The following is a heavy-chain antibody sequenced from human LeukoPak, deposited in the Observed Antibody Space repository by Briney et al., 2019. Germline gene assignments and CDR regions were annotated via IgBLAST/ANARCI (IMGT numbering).Heavy chain of an antibody. CDR2: INPNSGGT. Sequence: ASVKVSCKASGYTFTSYGISWVRQAPGQGLEWMGWINPNSGGTNYAQKFQGRVTMTRDTSISTAYMELSRLRPDDTAVYYCARVARNIVVVPAARPNFDYWGQGTLVTVSS. D-gene: IGHD2-2*01. V-gene: IGHV1-2*02. CDR1: GYTFTSYG. J-gene: IGHJ4*02. CDR3: ARVARNIVVVPAARPNFDY.